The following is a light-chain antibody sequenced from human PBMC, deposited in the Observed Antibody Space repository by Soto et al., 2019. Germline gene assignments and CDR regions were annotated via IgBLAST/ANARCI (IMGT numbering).Light chain of an antibody. Sequence: EIVLTQSPGTLSLSPGERATLSCRASQSVSNNYLAWYQQKPGQAPRLLIYGASNRATGIPDRFSGSGSGTDFTLSISRLEPDDFAVYFCQQYGSSPRTFGQGTKVDIK. V-gene: IGKV3-20*01. CDR3: QQYGSSPRT. CDR2: GAS. CDR1: QSVSNNY. J-gene: IGKJ1*01.